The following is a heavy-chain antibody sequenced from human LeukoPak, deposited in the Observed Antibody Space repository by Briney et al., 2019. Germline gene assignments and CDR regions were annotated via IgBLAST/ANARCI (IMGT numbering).Heavy chain of an antibody. D-gene: IGHD3-3*01. Sequence: ASVKVSCKASGYTFTSYGISWVRQAPGQGLEWMGWINPNSGGTNYAQKFQGRVTMTRDTSISTAYVELSRLRSDDTAVYYCARDPQRKGYYDFWSGKNWFDPWGQGTLVTVSS. CDR1: GYTFTSYG. J-gene: IGHJ5*02. CDR2: INPNSGGT. V-gene: IGHV1-2*02. CDR3: ARDPQRKGYYDFWSGKNWFDP.